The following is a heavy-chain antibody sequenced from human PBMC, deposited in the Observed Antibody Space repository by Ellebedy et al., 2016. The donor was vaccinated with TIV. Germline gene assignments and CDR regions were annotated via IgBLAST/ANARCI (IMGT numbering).Heavy chain of an antibody. D-gene: IGHD4-23*01. CDR2: IYYSGST. CDR1: GGSVSSARNY. J-gene: IGHJ4*02. CDR3: ARLGGNGLDC. Sequence: MPSETLSLTCTVSGGSVSSARNYWSWIRQPPGKGLEWIGYIYYSGSTNYNPSLKSRVPISVDPSKNQFSLQLTSLTAADTAVYYCARLGGNGLDCWGQGTLLTVSS. V-gene: IGHV4-61*01.